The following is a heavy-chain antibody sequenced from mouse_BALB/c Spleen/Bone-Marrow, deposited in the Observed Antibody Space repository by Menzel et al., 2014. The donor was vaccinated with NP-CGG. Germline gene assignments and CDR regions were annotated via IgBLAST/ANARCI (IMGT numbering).Heavy chain of an antibody. CDR2: IYPANGNT. Sequence: EVQLQQSGAGLVKPGASVKLSCTASGFNIIYAYIHWVKRRPEQGLEWIGRIYPANGNTNYDPKFQGKATITADTSSNTAYLHLNSLTSEDTAVYYCARSPGEVNYWGQGTLVTVSA. V-gene: IGHV14-3*02. CDR1: GFNIIYAY. D-gene: IGHD1-3*01. J-gene: IGHJ3*01. CDR3: ARSPGEVNY.